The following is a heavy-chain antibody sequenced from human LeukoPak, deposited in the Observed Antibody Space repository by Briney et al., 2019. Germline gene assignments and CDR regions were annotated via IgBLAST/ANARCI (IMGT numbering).Heavy chain of an antibody. CDR2: ISSSSKTI. V-gene: IGHV3-48*01. D-gene: IGHD3-22*01. CDR1: GFTFSYYS. Sequence: GGSLRLSCAASGFTFSYYSMNWVRQAPGKGLEWVSYISSSSKTIYYADSVKGRFTISRDNAKNTLYLQMDSLRAEDTAVYYCAKVWDTYYYDSSGSFDYWGQGTLVTVSS. CDR3: AKVWDTYYYDSSGSFDY. J-gene: IGHJ4*02.